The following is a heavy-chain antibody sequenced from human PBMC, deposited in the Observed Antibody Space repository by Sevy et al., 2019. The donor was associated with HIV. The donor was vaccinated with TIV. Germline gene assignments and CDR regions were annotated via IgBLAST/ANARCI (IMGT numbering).Heavy chain of an antibody. V-gene: IGHV3-9*01. CDR3: AKDIGTYDYVWGSYRFNPFDI. CDR2: ISWNSDNI. Sequence: GGSLRLSCAASGFTFYDYAMHWVRQAPGKGLEWVSGISWNSDNIGYADSVKGRFTISRDNAKNSLYLQMNSLRTEDTALYYCAKDIGTYDYVWGSYRFNPFDIWGQGTMVTVSS. J-gene: IGHJ3*02. D-gene: IGHD3-16*02. CDR1: GFTFYDYA.